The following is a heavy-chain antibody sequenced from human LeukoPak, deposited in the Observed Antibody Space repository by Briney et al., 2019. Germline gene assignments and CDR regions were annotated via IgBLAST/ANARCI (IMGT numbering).Heavy chain of an antibody. CDR2: ISTSSGYT. CDR3: ARAGYSTGWPIVY. CDR1: GFIFSDYY. Sequence: GGSLRLSCAASGFIFSDYYMSWIRQAPGKGLEWVSYISTSSGYTNYADSVKGRFTISRDNAKSSLYLQMHSLRAEDTAVYYCARAGYSTGWPIVYWGQGTLVTVSS. J-gene: IGHJ4*02. V-gene: IGHV3-11*06. D-gene: IGHD6-25*01.